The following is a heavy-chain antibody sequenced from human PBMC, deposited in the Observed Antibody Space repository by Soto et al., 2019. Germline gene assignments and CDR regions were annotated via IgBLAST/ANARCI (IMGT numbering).Heavy chain of an antibody. D-gene: IGHD6-13*01. CDR2: ISAYNGNT. J-gene: IGHJ5*02. V-gene: IGHV1-18*01. Sequence: QVQLVQSGAEVKKPGASVKVSCKASGYTFTSYGISWVRQAPGQGLEWMGWISAYNGNTNYAQKLQGRVTMTTDTATSTVYMKLRRVRSDDTAVYYCARGGPVAAAGPIWFDPWGQGTLVNVSS. CDR3: ARGGPVAAAGPIWFDP. CDR1: GYTFTSYG.